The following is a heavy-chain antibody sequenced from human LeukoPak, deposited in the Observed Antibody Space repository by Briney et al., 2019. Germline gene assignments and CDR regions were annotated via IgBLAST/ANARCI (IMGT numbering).Heavy chain of an antibody. Sequence: PGGSLRLSCAASGLPFSSCAMSWVRQAPGKGLEWATSITDTGTTYYADSVKGRFTISKDNSQNTLHLQMSSLGVEDTAVYHCASRPPPDQLAPLDFWGQGILVTVSS. J-gene: IGHJ4*02. CDR1: GLPFSSCA. CDR2: ITDTGTT. D-gene: IGHD1-14*01. V-gene: IGHV3-23*01. CDR3: ASRPPPDQLAPLDF.